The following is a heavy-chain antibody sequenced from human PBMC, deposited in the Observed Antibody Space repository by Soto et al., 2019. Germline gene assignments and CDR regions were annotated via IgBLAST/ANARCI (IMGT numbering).Heavy chain of an antibody. Sequence: QAGGSLRLSCAASGFTVTSYYMSWVRQAPGKGLEWVSLIYTGGNTNYADSVKGRFTISRDNSKNTLYLQMNSLRAEDTAVYYCARDYYYGSGNYYRADYYHYGMDVWGQGTTVTVYS. D-gene: IGHD3-10*01. CDR2: IYTGGNT. J-gene: IGHJ6*02. V-gene: IGHV3-53*01. CDR1: GFTVTSYY. CDR3: ARDYYYGSGNYYRADYYHYGMDV.